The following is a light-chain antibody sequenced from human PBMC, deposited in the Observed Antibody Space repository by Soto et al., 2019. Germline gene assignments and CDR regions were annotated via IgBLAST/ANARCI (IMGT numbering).Light chain of an antibody. CDR1: NSNIGNYY. CDR2: NNE. J-gene: IGLJ1*01. V-gene: IGLV1-47*01. Sequence: QSVLTQPPSGSGAPGEGVTISYSGSNSNIGNYYVHWFQQLPGTAPKLLIYNNEQRPSGVPDRFSGSKSGTSASLAISGLRSEDEADYYCASWDDSLSGSYAFGPGTKVTVL. CDR3: ASWDDSLSGSYA.